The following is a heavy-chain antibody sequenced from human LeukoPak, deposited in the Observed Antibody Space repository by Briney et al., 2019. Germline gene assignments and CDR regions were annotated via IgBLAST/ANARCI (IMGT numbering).Heavy chain of an antibody. D-gene: IGHD3-10*02. CDR3: ARQSMYGDY. J-gene: IGHJ4*02. CDR1: GYSFSDYW. CDR2: IYPDDADT. V-gene: IGHV5-51*01. Sequence: GESLKISCKGSGYSFSDYWIGWVRQTPGKGLEWMGVIYPDDADTRYSPSFQGQVIISADESINTAYLQWNSLKASDTAMYYCARQSMYGDYWSQGTLVTVSS.